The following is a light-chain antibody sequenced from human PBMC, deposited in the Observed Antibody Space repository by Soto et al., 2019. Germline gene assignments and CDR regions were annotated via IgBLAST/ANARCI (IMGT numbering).Light chain of an antibody. J-gene: IGLJ1*01. CDR2: EVN. Sequence: QSALTQPASVSGSPGQSITISCTGTSSDVGGSNYVSWYQQHPGKAPKLMLYEVNHRPSGISTRFSGSKSGNTASLTISGLQAEDEADYYCSSYTSSSTRVFGTGTKVTVL. CDR1: SSDVGGSNY. CDR3: SSYTSSSTRV. V-gene: IGLV2-14*01.